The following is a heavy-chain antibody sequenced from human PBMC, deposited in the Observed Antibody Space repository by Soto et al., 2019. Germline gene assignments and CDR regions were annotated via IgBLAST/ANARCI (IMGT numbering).Heavy chain of an antibody. Sequence: SGPTLVNPTQTLMLTCSFSGFSLTRTGVGVGWIRQSPGKALECLSLIYWNDDKYYSPSMKNRVTVTKDTSKNQVVLTMTNMDPVATGTYFCAHFTHFGVVIHIFDYWGQGTLVTVSS. J-gene: IGHJ4*02. D-gene: IGHD3-3*01. V-gene: IGHV2-5*01. CDR2: IYWNDDK. CDR1: GFSLTRTGVG. CDR3: AHFTHFGVVIHIFDY.